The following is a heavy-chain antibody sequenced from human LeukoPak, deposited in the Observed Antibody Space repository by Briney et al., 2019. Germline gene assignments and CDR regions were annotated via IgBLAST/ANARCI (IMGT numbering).Heavy chain of an antibody. CDR1: GGSISSGGYY. CDR3: ASGAMVRGVGFDP. J-gene: IGHJ5*02. D-gene: IGHD3-10*01. Sequence: SETLSLTCTVSGGSISSGGYYWSWIRQHPGKGLEWIGYIYYSGSTYYNPSLKSRVTISVDTSKNQFSLKLSSVTAADTAVYYCASGAMVRGVGFDPWGQGTLVTVSS. V-gene: IGHV4-31*03. CDR2: IYYSGST.